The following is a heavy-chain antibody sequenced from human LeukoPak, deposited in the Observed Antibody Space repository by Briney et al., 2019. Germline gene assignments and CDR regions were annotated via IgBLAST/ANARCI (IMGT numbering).Heavy chain of an antibody. CDR1: GYTFIDYS. V-gene: IGHV1-2*02. Sequence: ASVKVSCKASGYTFIDYSMHWVRQAPGQGLEWMGWIKPSSGGTNYAQNFQGRVTMTRDTSINTAYMELSRLRSDDTAVYYCARDLMVRGPMDVWGKGTTVTVSS. CDR2: IKPSSGGT. D-gene: IGHD3-10*01. J-gene: IGHJ6*03. CDR3: ARDLMVRGPMDV.